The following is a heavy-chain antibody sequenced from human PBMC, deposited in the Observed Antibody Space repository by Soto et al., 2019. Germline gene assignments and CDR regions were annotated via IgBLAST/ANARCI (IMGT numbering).Heavy chain of an antibody. V-gene: IGHV1-69*06. Sequence: SVKVSCKASGGTFSSYAISWVRQAPGQGLEWMGGIIPIFGTANYAQKFQGRVTITADKSTSTAYMELSSLRSEDTAVYYCARGPDCTNGVCWDYYYGMDVWGQGATVTVSS. CDR2: IIPIFGTA. J-gene: IGHJ6*02. CDR1: GGTFSSYA. D-gene: IGHD2-8*01. CDR3: ARGPDCTNGVCWDYYYGMDV.